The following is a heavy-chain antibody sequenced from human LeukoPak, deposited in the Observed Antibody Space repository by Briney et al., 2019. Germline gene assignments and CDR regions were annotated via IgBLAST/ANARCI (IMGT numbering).Heavy chain of an antibody. CDR3: ARVGGCSGGSCHDY. Sequence: ASVKVSCKASGYTFTSYGITWVRQAPGQELEWMGWIGAFNGNTNYAQKLQGRVTMTTDTSTSTAYMELRSLRSDDTAVYYCARVGGCSGGSCHDYWGQGTLVTVSS. V-gene: IGHV1-18*01. CDR1: GYTFTSYG. D-gene: IGHD2-15*01. CDR2: IGAFNGNT. J-gene: IGHJ4*02.